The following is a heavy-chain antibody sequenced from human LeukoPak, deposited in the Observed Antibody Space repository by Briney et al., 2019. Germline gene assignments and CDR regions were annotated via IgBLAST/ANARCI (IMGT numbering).Heavy chain of an antibody. CDR1: GGSISSYY. CDR2: IYYSGST. D-gene: IGHD3-9*01. CDR3: AREYHDILTGYFYFDY. V-gene: IGHV4-59*01. Sequence: PSETLSLTCTVSGGSISSYYWSWIRQPPGKGLEGIGYIYYSGSTNYNPSLKSRVTISVDTSKNQFSLKLSSVTAADTAVYYCAREYHDILTGYFYFDYWGQGTLVTVSS. J-gene: IGHJ4*02.